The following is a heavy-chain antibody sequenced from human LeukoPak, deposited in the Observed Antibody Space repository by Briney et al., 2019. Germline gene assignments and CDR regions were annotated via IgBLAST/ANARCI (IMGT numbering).Heavy chain of an antibody. D-gene: IGHD6-6*01. CDR2: IYPGDSDT. J-gene: IGHJ4*02. V-gene: IGHV5-51*01. CDR3: ARHMYSTSAWASLDY. CDR1: GYSFTSYW. Sequence: GESLKISCKGSGYSFTSYWIGWVRQMPGKGLEWMGIIYPGDSDTRYSPSFQGQVTISADKSISTAYLQWSSLKASDTAMYYCARHMYSTSAWASLDYWGQGTLVTVSS.